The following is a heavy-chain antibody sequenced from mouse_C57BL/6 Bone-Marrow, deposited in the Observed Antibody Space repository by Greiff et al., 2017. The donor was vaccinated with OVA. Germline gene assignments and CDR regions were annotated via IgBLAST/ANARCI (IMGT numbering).Heavy chain of an antibody. Sequence: QVQLQQSGAELVKPGASVKLSCKASGYTFTSYWMQWVKQRPGQGLEWIGEIDPSDSYTNYNQKFKGKATLTVDTSSSTAYMQLSSLTAEDSAVYYGYDYDGYWGQGTTLTVSS. V-gene: IGHV1-50*01. D-gene: IGHD2-4*01. CDR3: YDYDGY. CDR2: IDPSDSYT. J-gene: IGHJ2*01. CDR1: GYTFTSYW.